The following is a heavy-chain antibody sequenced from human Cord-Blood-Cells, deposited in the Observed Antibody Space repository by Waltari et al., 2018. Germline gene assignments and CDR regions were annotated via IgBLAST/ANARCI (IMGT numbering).Heavy chain of an antibody. CDR2: IYYSGST. V-gene: IGHV4-39*01. Sequence: QLQLQESGPGLVKPSETLSLTCTVSGGSISSSSYYWGWIRQPQGKGLEWIGSIYYSGSTYYNPSLKSRVTISVDTSKNQFSLKLSSVTAADTAVYYCARLEKDYFDYWGQGTLVTVSS. CDR1: GGSISSSSYY. CDR3: ARLEKDYFDY. J-gene: IGHJ4*02.